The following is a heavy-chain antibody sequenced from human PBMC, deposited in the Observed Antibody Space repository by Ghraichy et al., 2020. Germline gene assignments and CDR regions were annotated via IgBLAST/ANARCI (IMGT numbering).Heavy chain of an antibody. CDR3: ARDLGIAVVGSWYFDL. CDR1: GFTFSSYE. D-gene: IGHD6-19*01. V-gene: IGHV3-48*03. J-gene: IGHJ2*01. CDR2: ISSSGSTI. Sequence: GGSLRLSCAASGFTFSSYEMNWVRQAPGKGLEWVSYISSSGSTIKYADFVKGRFTISRDNAKNSLYLQMNSLRAEDTAFYYCARDLGIAVVGSWYFDLWGRGTRVTVSS.